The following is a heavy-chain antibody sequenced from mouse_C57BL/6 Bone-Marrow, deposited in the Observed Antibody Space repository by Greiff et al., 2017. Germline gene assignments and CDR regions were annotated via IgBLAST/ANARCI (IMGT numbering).Heavy chain of an antibody. Sequence: QVQLQQPGAELVKPGASVKLSCKASGYTFTSYWMHWVKQRPGQGLEWIGMIHPNSGSTNYNEKFKSKATLTVDKSSSTAYMQLSSLTSEDSAVXDCACGGDGYYAWFAYWGQGTLVTVSA. CDR1: GYTFTSYW. D-gene: IGHD2-3*01. CDR2: IHPNSGST. J-gene: IGHJ3*01. CDR3: ACGGDGYYAWFAY. V-gene: IGHV1-64*01.